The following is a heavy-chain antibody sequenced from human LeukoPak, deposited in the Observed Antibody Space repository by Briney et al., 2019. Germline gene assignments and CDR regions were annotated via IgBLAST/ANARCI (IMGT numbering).Heavy chain of an antibody. D-gene: IGHD5-18*01. CDR2: IYSGGST. CDR1: GFTASYNY. CDR3: ARDGDAAMSIASGGMDV. Sequence: GGSLRLSCAASGFTASYNYMSWVRQAPGKGLEWVSVIYSGGSTNYADSVKGRFTISRDTSRNTLYLQMNTLRAEDTAVYYCARDGDAAMSIASGGMDVWGQGTTVTVSS. V-gene: IGHV3-66*01. J-gene: IGHJ6*02.